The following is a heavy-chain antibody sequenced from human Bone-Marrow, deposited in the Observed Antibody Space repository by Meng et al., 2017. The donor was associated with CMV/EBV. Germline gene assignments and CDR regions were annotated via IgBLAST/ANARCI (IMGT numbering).Heavy chain of an antibody. CDR1: GFTFSSYH. J-gene: IGHJ6*02. Sequence: GGSLRLSCAASGFTFSSYHMHWVRQAPGKGLEWVSGINWNGGSTGYADSVKGRFTISRDNAKNSLYLQMNSLRAEDTALYYCARDTKQEYCSSTSCYKDDGMDVWGQGTTVTVSS. D-gene: IGHD2-2*01. CDR2: INWNGGST. V-gene: IGHV3-20*04. CDR3: ARDTKQEYCSSTSCYKDDGMDV.